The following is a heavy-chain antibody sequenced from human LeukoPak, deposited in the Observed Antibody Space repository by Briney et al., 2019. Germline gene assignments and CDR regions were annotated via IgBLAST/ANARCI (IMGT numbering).Heavy chain of an antibody. Sequence: PSETLSLTCTVSGGSISSYYWSWIRQPPGKGLEWIGEINHSGSTNYNPSLKSRVTISVDTSKNQFSMKLSSVTAADTAVYYCARVTTSAFDIWGQGTMVTVSS. V-gene: IGHV4-34*01. D-gene: IGHD4-17*01. CDR1: GGSISSYY. CDR2: INHSGST. CDR3: ARVTTSAFDI. J-gene: IGHJ3*02.